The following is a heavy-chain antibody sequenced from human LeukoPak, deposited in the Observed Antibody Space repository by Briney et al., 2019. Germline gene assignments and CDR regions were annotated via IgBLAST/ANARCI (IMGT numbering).Heavy chain of an antibody. V-gene: IGHV3-23*01. J-gene: IGHJ3*02. D-gene: IGHD5-12*01. Sequence: QTGGSLRLSCAASGFTFSSYAMSWVRQAPGKGLEWVSAISGSGGSTYYADSVKGRFTISRDNSKNTLYLQMNSLRAEDTAVYYCATPGPWLRSSWLPLDAFDIWGQGTMVTVSS. CDR1: GFTFSSYA. CDR3: ATPGPWLRSSWLPLDAFDI. CDR2: ISGSGGST.